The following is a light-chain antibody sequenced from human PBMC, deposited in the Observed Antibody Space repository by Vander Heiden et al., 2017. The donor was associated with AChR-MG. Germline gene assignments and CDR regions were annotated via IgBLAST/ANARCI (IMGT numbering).Light chain of an antibody. V-gene: IGLV2-14*03. J-gene: IGLJ3*02. CDR3: SSYTSSSTWV. CDR1: SSDVGDYIS. CDR2: DVS. Sequence: QSALTPPASVSGSPGQSIPISCTGTSSDVGDYISVSWYQQHPGKAPKLMIYDVSNRPSGVSNRFSGSKSGNTASLTISGLQAEDEADYYCSSYTSSSTWVFGGGTKLTVL.